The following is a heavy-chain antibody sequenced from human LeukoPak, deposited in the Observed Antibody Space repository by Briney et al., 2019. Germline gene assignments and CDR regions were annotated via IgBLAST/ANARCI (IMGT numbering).Heavy chain of an antibody. Sequence: SETLSLTCTVSGGSISSYYWSWIRQPPGKGLEWIGYIYYSGSTNYNPSLKSRVTMSVDTSKNQSSLKLNSVTAADTAVYYCARVRGRGYNWFDPWGQGTLVTVSS. CDR2: IYYSGST. CDR1: GGSISSYY. J-gene: IGHJ5*02. D-gene: IGHD3-10*01. CDR3: ARVRGRGYNWFDP. V-gene: IGHV4-59*12.